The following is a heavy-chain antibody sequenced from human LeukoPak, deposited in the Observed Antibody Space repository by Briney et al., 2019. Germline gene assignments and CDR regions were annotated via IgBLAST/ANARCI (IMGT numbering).Heavy chain of an antibody. Sequence: GGSLRLSCAASGFTFSSYSMNWVRQAPGKGLEWVSLISSSSSSIFYADSVKGRFTISRDSAKNSLYLQMNSLRGEDTAVYYCAILSGSGSLDYWGQGTLVTVSS. V-gene: IGHV3-21*01. CDR3: AILSGSGSLDY. CDR2: ISSSSSSI. D-gene: IGHD3-10*01. J-gene: IGHJ4*02. CDR1: GFTFSSYS.